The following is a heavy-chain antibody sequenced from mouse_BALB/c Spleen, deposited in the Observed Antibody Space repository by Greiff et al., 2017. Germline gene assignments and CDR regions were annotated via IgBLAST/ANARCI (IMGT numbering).Heavy chain of an antibody. Sequence: EVQGVESGGGLVKPGGSLKLSCAASGFTFSSYAMSWVRQTPEKRLEWVASISSGGSTYYPDSVKGRFTISRDNARNILYLQMSSLRSEDTAMYYCARVYGGYLYFDYWGQGTTLTVSS. CDR3: ARVYGGYLYFDY. J-gene: IGHJ2*01. CDR2: ISSGGST. D-gene: IGHD2-3*01. V-gene: IGHV5-6-5*01. CDR1: GFTFSSYA.